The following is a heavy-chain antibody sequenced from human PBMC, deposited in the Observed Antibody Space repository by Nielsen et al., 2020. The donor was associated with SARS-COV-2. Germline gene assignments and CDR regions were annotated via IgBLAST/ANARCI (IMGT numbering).Heavy chain of an antibody. CDR3: ARFTEFGYCSSTSCPENYYYYGMDV. V-gene: IGHV3-21*01. J-gene: IGHJ6*02. CDR1: GFTFSSYS. Sequence: GESLKISCAASGFTFSSYSMNWVRQAPGKGLEWVSSISSSSSYIYYADSVKGRFTISRDNAKNSLYLQMNSLRAEDTAVYYCARFTEFGYCSSTSCPENYYYYGMDVWGQGTTVTVSS. D-gene: IGHD2-2*03. CDR2: ISSSSSYI.